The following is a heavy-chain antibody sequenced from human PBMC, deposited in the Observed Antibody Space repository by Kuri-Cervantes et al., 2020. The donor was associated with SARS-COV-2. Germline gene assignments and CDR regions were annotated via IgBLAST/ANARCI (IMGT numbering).Heavy chain of an antibody. CDR1: GFTFSSYA. J-gene: IGHJ5*02. V-gene: IGHV3-23*01. CDR2: ISGSGGST. CDR3: ARAHEEDGSGGWFDP. Sequence: GGSLRLSCAASGFTFSSYAMSWVRQAPGKGLEWVSAISGSGGSTYYADSVKGRFTISRDNSKNTLYLQMNSLRSEDTAVYYCARAHEEDGSGGWFDPWGQGTLVTVSS. D-gene: IGHD1-26*01.